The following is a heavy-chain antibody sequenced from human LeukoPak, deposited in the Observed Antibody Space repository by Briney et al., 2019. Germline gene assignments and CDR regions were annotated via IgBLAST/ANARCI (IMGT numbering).Heavy chain of an antibody. CDR3: ARILITNYYDSSGYYY. Sequence: ASVKVSCKASGYTFSSYGISWVRQAPGQGLEWMGWISVYNVNTNYAQTLQGRVTMTTDTSTSTAYMELRSLRSDDTAVYYCARILITNYYDSSGYYYWGQGTLVTVSS. CDR2: ISVYNVNT. D-gene: IGHD3-22*01. J-gene: IGHJ4*02. CDR1: GYTFSSYG. V-gene: IGHV1-18*01.